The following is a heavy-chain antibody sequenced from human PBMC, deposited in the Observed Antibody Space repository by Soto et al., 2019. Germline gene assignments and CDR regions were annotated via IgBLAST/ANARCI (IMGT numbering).Heavy chain of an antibody. CDR3: AKVRYYDILTGYYNWFGP. CDR2: ISGSGGST. CDR1: GFTFSSYA. V-gene: IGHV3-23*01. D-gene: IGHD3-9*01. J-gene: IGHJ5*02. Sequence: PGRPLRLSCAASGFTFSSYAMSWVRKAPGKGLEWVSAISGSGGSTFYADSVKGRFTISRDNSKNTLYLQMNSLRAEDTAVYYCAKVRYYDILTGYYNWFGPWGQGTLVTVSS.